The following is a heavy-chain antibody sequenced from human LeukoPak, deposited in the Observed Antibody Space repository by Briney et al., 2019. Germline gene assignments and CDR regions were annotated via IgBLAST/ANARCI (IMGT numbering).Heavy chain of an antibody. CDR1: GVSVSSYY. D-gene: IGHD6-13*01. V-gene: IGHV4-59*02. J-gene: IGHJ4*02. CDR3: ARGGYSSSWYFDY. CDR2: IHYSGST. Sequence: PSETLSLTCTVSGVSVSSYYWSWIRQPPGKGLEWIGDIHYSGSTNYNPSLKSRVTISVDASKNQFSLKGSSVTAADTAVYYCARGGYSSSWYFDYWGQGSLVTVSS.